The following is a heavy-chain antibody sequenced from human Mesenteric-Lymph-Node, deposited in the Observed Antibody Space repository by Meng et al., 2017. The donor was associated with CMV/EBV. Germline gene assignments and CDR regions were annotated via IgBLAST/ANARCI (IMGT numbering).Heavy chain of an antibody. CDR2: ISSSSSTI. Sequence: GESLKISCAASEFTFSTYTMNWVRQAPGKGLEWVSYISSSSSTISYADSVKGRFTVSRDNAKNSLYLQVNSLRAEDTAVYYCARAVSSSPDMPRVYAMDVWGQGTTVTVSS. CDR1: EFTFSTYT. CDR3: ARAVSSSPDMPRVYAMDV. D-gene: IGHD2-2*01. J-gene: IGHJ6*02. V-gene: IGHV3-48*04.